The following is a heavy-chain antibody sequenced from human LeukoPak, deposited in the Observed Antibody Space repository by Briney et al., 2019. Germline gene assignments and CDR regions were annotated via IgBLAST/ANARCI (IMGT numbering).Heavy chain of an antibody. CDR3: ARAGHYYDSSGQYYFDY. CDR2: IYTSGST. CDR1: GGSISSYY. V-gene: IGHV4-4*07. J-gene: IGHJ4*02. D-gene: IGHD3-22*01. Sequence: SGTLSLTCTVSGGSISSYYWSWIRQPAGKGLEWIGRIYTSGSTNYNPSLKSRVTMSVDTSKNQFSLKLSSVTAADTAVYYCARAGHYYDSSGQYYFDYWGQGTLVTVSS.